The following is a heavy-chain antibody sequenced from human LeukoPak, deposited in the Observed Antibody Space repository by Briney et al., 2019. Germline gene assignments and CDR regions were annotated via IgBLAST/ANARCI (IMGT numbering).Heavy chain of an antibody. V-gene: IGHV3-64*01. CDR3: ASAYN. CDR1: GFTFSSYA. CDR2: ISSNGGST. Sequence: PGGSLRLSCAASGFTFSSYAMHWVRQAPWKGLEYVSAISSNGGSTYYANSVKGRFTISRDNSKNTLYLQMGSLRAEDMAVYYCASAYNWGQGTLVTVSS. J-gene: IGHJ4*02. D-gene: IGHD1-14*01.